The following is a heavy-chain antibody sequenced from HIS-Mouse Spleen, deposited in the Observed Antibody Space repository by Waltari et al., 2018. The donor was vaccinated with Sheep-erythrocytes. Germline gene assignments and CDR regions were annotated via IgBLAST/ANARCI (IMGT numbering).Heavy chain of an antibody. D-gene: IGHD1-26*01. V-gene: IGHV3-21*01. CDR3: ARVASGATFDY. J-gene: IGHJ4*02. CDR1: GFTFSSSS. Sequence: EVQLVESGGGLVKPGGSLRLSCAAAGFTFSSSSMNWVSHAPGKGLEWFSSISSSSSYIYYADSVKGPFTLPRDNAKNSLYLEMNSLRAEDTAVYYCARVASGATFDYWGQGTLVTVSS. CDR2: ISSSSSYI.